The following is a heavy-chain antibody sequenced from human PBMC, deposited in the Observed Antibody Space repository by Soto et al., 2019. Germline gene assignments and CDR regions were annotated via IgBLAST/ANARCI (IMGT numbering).Heavy chain of an antibody. J-gene: IGHJ4*02. CDR2: ISSSSSYI. CDR1: GFTFSSYS. V-gene: IGHV3-21*01. CDR3: ARDYGPRGSPFDY. D-gene: IGHD4-17*01. Sequence: GGSLRLSCAASGFTFSSYSMNWVRQAPGKGLEWVSSISSSSSYIYYADSVKGRFTISRDNAKNSLYLQMNSLRAEDTAVYYCARDYGPRGSPFDYWGQGTLVTVSS.